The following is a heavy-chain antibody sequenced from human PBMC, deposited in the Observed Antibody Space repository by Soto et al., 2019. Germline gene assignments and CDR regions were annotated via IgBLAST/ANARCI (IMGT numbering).Heavy chain of an antibody. CDR3: ATGQYYYDCSGYYYS. J-gene: IGHJ4*02. D-gene: IGHD3-22*01. CDR2: ISSSSSYT. Sequence: QVQLVESGGGLVKPGGFLRLSCAASGFTFSDYYMSWIRQAPGKGLEWVSYISSSSSYTNYADSVKGRFTISRDNAKNSLYLQINSLRVEDTAVYYCATGQYYYDCSGYYYSWGQGTLVTVSS. CDR1: GFTFSDYY. V-gene: IGHV3-11*05.